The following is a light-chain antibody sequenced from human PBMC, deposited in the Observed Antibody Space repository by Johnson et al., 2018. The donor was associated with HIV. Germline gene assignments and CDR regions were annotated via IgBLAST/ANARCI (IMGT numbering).Light chain of an antibody. CDR2: ENN. J-gene: IGLJ1*01. Sequence: QSVLTQPPSVSAAPGQKVTISCSGSSSNIGKNYVSWYQQLPGTAPKLLIYENNKRPSVIPDRFSGSKSGPSATLGITALQTGDEADYYCGTWDNSLSVYVFGTGTKVTVL. CDR1: SSNIGKNY. CDR3: GTWDNSLSVYV. V-gene: IGLV1-51*02.